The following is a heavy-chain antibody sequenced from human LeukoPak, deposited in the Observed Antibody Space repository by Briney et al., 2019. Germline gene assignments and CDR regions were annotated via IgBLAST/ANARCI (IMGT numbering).Heavy chain of an antibody. J-gene: IGHJ5*02. V-gene: IGHV4-34*01. CDR1: GGSFSGYY. CDR3: ARAVKGYCSSTGCSRWFDP. Sequence: SETLSLTCAVYGGSFSGYYWSWIRQPPGKGLEWIGEINHSGSTNYNPSLKSRVTISVDTSKNQFSLKLSSVTAADTAVYYCARAVKGYCSSTGCSRWFDPWGQGTLVTVSS. D-gene: IGHD2-2*01. CDR2: INHSGST.